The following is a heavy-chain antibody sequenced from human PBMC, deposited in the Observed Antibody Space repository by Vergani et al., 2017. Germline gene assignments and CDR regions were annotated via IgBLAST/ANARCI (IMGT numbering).Heavy chain of an antibody. D-gene: IGHD2-2*01. CDR3: ARGVVVVPAAIKYYYYYMDV. Sequence: QVQLQQSGPGLVKPSQTLSLTCAISGDSVSSNSAAWNWIRQSPSRGFEWLGRTYYRSKWYNDYAVSVKSRITINPDTSKNQFSLQLNSVTPEDTAVYYCARGVVVVPAAIKYYYYYMDVWGKGTTVTVSS. V-gene: IGHV6-1*01. CDR1: GDSVSSNSAA. CDR2: TYYRSKWYN. J-gene: IGHJ6*03.